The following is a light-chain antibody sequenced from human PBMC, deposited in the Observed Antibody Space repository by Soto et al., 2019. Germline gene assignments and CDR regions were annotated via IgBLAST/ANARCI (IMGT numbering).Light chain of an antibody. V-gene: IGKV3-11*01. CDR3: QQRSNWLT. Sequence: EIVLTQSPATLSLSPGESATLSCRASQSVSSYLAWYQQKPGQAPRLLIYDASNRATGIPARFSGSGSGTDFTLTISSLEPEDFAVYYCQQRSNWLTFGGGTNVEIK. CDR2: DAS. CDR1: QSVSSY. J-gene: IGKJ4*01.